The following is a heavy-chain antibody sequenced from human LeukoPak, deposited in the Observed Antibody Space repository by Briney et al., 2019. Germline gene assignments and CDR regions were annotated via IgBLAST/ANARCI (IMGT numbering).Heavy chain of an antibody. D-gene: IGHD6-19*01. CDR1: GFTFSSYG. Sequence: QSGGSLRLSCAASGFTFSSYGMHWVRQAPGKGLEWVAVIWYDGSNKYYADSVKGRFTISRDNSKNTLYLQMNSLRAEDTAVYCCARDRSSSSGWCDYWGQGTLVTVSS. J-gene: IGHJ4*02. CDR2: IWYDGSNK. CDR3: ARDRSSSSGWCDY. V-gene: IGHV3-33*08.